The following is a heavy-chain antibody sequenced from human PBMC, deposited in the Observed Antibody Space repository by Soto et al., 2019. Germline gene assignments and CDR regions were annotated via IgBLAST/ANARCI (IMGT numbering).Heavy chain of an antibody. J-gene: IGHJ4*02. V-gene: IGHV4-39*01. CDR3: ARNWNLALVPAAYFDS. Sequence: SETLSLTCTVSNDSVLTSIYYWAWIRQPPGKGLEWIGTIYYTGTTYYNPSLQSRVTISIDTSKNQFSLNLNSVTAADTAVYYCARNWNLALVPAAYFDSWGQGTMVTVSS. CDR1: NDSVLTSIYY. D-gene: IGHD2-2*01. CDR2: IYYTGTT.